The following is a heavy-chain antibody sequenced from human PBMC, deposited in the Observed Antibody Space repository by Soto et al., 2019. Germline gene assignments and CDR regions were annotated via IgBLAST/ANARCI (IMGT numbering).Heavy chain of an antibody. J-gene: IGHJ6*02. CDR3: ASDQMGLRFLEWLSHYYYYGMDV. D-gene: IGHD3-3*01. CDR1: GYTFTSYG. Sequence: ASVKVSCKASGYTFTSYGISWVRQAPGQGLEWMGWISAYNGNTNYAQKLQGRVTMTTDTSTSTAYMELRSLRSDDTAVYYCASDQMGLRFLEWLSHYYYYGMDVWGQGTTVTVSS. CDR2: ISAYNGNT. V-gene: IGHV1-18*01.